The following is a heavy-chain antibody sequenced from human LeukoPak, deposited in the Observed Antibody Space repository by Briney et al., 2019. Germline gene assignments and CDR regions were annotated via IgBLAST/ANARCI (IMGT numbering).Heavy chain of an antibody. CDR3: ARRAAAPLDAFDI. CDR2: IYPGDSDT. Sequence: GESLKISCKGSGYSFTSYWIGWVRQMPGKGLERMGIIYPGDSDTRYSPSFQGQVTISADKSISTPYLQWSSLKASDTAMYYCARRAAAPLDAFDIWGQGTMVTVSS. CDR1: GYSFTSYW. D-gene: IGHD6-13*01. V-gene: IGHV5-51*01. J-gene: IGHJ3*02.